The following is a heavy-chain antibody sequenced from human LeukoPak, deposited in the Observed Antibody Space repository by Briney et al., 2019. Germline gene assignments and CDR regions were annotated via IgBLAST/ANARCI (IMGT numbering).Heavy chain of an antibody. J-gene: IGHJ6*03. Sequence: ASVKVSCKASGGTFSSYAISWVRQAPGQGLEWMGGIIPIFGTANYAQKFQGRVTITADESTSTAYMELSSLRSEDTAVYYCARDSGWFGELDDYYYYMDVWGKGTTVTISS. D-gene: IGHD3-10*01. CDR2: IIPIFGTA. V-gene: IGHV1-69*13. CDR3: ARDSGWFGELDDYYYYMDV. CDR1: GGTFSSYA.